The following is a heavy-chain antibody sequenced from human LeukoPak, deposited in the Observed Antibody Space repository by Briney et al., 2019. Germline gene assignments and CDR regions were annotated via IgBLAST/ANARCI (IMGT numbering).Heavy chain of an antibody. J-gene: IGHJ4*02. CDR3: AKDRFDIVVVVAATLVALDY. V-gene: IGHV3-23*01. D-gene: IGHD2-15*01. Sequence: GRSLRLSCAASGFTFSSYAMHWARQAPGKGLEWVSAISGSGGSTYYADSVKGRFTISRDNSKNTLYLQMNSLRAEDTAVYYCAKDRFDIVVVVAATLVALDYWGQGTLVTVSS. CDR2: ISGSGGST. CDR1: GFTFSSYA.